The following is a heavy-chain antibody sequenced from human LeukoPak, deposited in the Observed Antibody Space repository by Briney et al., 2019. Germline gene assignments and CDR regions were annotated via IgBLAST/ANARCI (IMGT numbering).Heavy chain of an antibody. J-gene: IGHJ4*02. V-gene: IGHV3-53*01. Sequence: GGSLRLSCAASGFTVSSNYMSWVRQAPGKGLVWVSVIYSGGTTQYADSVKGRFTISRDNSNNTLYLQMNSLRAEDTAVYYCAAYGSGAPGGQGTLVTVSS. CDR3: AAYGSGAP. CDR1: GFTVSSNY. CDR2: IYSGGTT. D-gene: IGHD6-19*01.